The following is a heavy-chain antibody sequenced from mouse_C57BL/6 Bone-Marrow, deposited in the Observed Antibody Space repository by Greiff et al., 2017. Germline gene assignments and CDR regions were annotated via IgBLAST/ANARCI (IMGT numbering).Heavy chain of an antibody. D-gene: IGHD2-3*01. Sequence: DVKLVESEGGLVQPGSSMKLSCTASGFTFSDYYMAWVRQVPEKGLEWVANINYDGSSTYYLDSLKSRFIISSDNAKNILYLQMSSLKSEDTATYYCARDRDGYSFDYWGQGTTLTVSS. J-gene: IGHJ2*01. V-gene: IGHV5-16*01. CDR2: INYDGSST. CDR3: ARDRDGYSFDY. CDR1: GFTFSDYY.